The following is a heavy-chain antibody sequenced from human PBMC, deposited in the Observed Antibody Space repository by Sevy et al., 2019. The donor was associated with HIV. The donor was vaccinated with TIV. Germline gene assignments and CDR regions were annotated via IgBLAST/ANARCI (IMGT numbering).Heavy chain of an antibody. CDR1: GFTFSDYN. CDR3: ARGGIVGATTA. Sequence: GGSLRLSCAASGFTFSDYNMHWVRQAPGKGLEWVSSISSSSSYIYYADSVKGRFTISRDNAKNSLYLQMNSLRAEDTAVYYCARGGIVGATTAWGQGTLVTVSS. V-gene: IGHV3-21*01. J-gene: IGHJ5*02. D-gene: IGHD1-26*01. CDR2: ISSSSSYI.